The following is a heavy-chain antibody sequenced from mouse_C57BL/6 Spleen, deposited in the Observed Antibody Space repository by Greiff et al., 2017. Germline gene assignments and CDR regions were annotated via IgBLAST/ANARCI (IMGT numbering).Heavy chain of an antibody. V-gene: IGHV1-82*01. CDR3: ARWIYYYGSSYYFDY. Sequence: VKLVESGPELVKPGASVKISCKASGYAFSSSWMNWVKQRPGKGLEWIGRIYPGDGDTNYNGKFKGKATLTADKSSSTAYMQLSSLTSEDSAVYFCARWIYYYGSSYYFDYWGQGTTLTVSS. D-gene: IGHD1-1*01. J-gene: IGHJ2*01. CDR1: GYAFSSSW. CDR2: IYPGDGDT.